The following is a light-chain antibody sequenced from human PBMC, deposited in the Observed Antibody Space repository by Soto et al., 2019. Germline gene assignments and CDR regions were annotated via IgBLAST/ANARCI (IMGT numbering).Light chain of an antibody. CDR3: QQGHNWPLT. V-gene: IGKV3-15*01. CDR2: GAS. Sequence: EIVMTQSPATLSLSPGERAALSCRASQRINSELAWYQQKPGQPPRLLIYGASTRATGVPARFTGSESGSEFTLTISGLQSEDCAVYYCQQGHNWPLTFGQGPRLEI. J-gene: IGKJ2*01. CDR1: QRINSE.